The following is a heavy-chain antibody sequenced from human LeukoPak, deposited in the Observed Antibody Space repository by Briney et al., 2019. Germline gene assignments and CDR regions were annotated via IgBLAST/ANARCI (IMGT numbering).Heavy chain of an antibody. CDR2: SYTSGGT. CDR1: GDSNSSYY. Sequence: SETLSLTCTVSGDSNSSYYWSWIRQPPGKGLEWIGYSYTSGGTNYIPSLKGRVTISIDTSKNQFSLKLSSVTAADSAVYYCARLTRLSTSPDRYYLDYWGQGTMVTVSS. D-gene: IGHD6-6*01. J-gene: IGHJ4*02. V-gene: IGHV4-4*09. CDR3: ARLTRLSTSPDRYYLDY.